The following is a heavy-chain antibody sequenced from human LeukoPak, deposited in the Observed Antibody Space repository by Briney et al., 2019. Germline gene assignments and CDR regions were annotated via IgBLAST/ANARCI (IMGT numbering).Heavy chain of an antibody. D-gene: IGHD5-18*01. Sequence: GASVKVSCKASGYTFTGYYMHWVRQAPGQGLEWMGWINPNSGGTNYAQKFQGRVTMTRDTSISTAYMELSRLRSDDTAVYYCARAPSGSYGPSFHFDPWGQGTLVTVSS. J-gene: IGHJ5*02. CDR1: GYTFTGYY. CDR2: INPNSGGT. V-gene: IGHV1-2*02. CDR3: ARAPSGSYGPSFHFDP.